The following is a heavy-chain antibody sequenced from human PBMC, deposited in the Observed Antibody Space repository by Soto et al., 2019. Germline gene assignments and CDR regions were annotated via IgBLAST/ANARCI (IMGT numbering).Heavy chain of an antibody. Sequence: QGHLVQSGAEVTKPGASVKVSCKASGYTFTRYGISWVRQAPGQGLEWMGWISGYNSDTTYAQNLQGRVTMTIDTSTTTAYMELRSLTSDDTAVYYCAKKGQPPYFYYGLDVWGQGTTVTVAS. CDR3: AKKGQPPYFYYGLDV. V-gene: IGHV1-18*01. CDR2: ISGYNSDT. CDR1: GYTFTRYG. J-gene: IGHJ6*02.